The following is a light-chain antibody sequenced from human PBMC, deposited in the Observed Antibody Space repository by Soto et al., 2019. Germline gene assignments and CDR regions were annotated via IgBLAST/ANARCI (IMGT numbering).Light chain of an antibody. CDR3: QQYYSTPRLT. CDR1: RGVLYSSNNKNY. Sequence: DIVMTQSPDSLAVSLGERATMNCKCSRGVLYSSNNKNYLAWYQHKPGQPPKLLIYWASTRESGVPDRFSGSGSGTDFTLTISSLQAEDVAVYYCQQYYSTPRLTFGGGTRLEIK. V-gene: IGKV4-1*01. CDR2: WAS. J-gene: IGKJ5*01.